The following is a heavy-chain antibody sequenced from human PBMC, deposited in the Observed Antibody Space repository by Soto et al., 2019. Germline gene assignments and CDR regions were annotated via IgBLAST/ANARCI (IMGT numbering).Heavy chain of an antibody. J-gene: IGHJ4*02. CDR2: ISAYNGNT. CDR3: ARDLGTYYDSSGYFISGY. CDR1: GYTFTSYG. D-gene: IGHD3-22*01. V-gene: IGHV1-18*01. Sequence: ASVKVSCKASGYTFTSYGISWVRQAPGQGLEWMGWISAYNGNTNYAQKLQGRVTMTTDTSTSTAYMELRSLRSDDTAVYYCARDLGTYYDSSGYFISGYWGQGTLVTVSS.